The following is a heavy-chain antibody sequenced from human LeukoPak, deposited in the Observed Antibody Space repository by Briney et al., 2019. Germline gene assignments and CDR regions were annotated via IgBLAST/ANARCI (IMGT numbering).Heavy chain of an antibody. CDR2: IYYSGST. V-gene: IGHV4-59*01. CDR1: GGSISSYY. Sequence: SETLSLTCTVSGGSISSYYWSWIRQPPGKGLEWIGYIYYSGSTNYNPSLKSRVTISVDTSKNQFSLKLSSVTAADTAVYYCARGYTRIHITGTTEWGQGTLVTVSS. J-gene: IGHJ4*02. CDR3: ARGYTRIHITGTTE. D-gene: IGHD1-20*01.